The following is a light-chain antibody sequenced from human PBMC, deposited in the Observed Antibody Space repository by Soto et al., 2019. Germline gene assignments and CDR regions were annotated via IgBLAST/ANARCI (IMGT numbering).Light chain of an antibody. V-gene: IGLV2-14*01. CDR1: SSDVGGYDY. J-gene: IGLJ1*01. CDR3: SSYTSTSTYV. Sequence: QPVLTQPASVSGSPGQSITISCTGTSSDVGGYDYVSWYQHHPGKAPKFMIYEVTNRPSGVSHRFSGSKSGNTASLTISGLQAEDEADYYCSSYTSTSTYVFGTGTQLTVL. CDR2: EVT.